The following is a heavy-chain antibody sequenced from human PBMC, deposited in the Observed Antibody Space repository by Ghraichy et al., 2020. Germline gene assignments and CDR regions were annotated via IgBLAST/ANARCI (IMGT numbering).Heavy chain of an antibody. CDR3: ARGAVAGTRNFDS. V-gene: IGHV6-1*01. CDR2: TYYKSKWYN. D-gene: IGHD6-19*01. J-gene: IGHJ4*02. CDR1: GDSVSSNSAT. Sequence: SQTLSLTCAISGDSVSSNSATWNWIRQSPSRGFEWLGRTYYKSKWYNDYAVFVKSRITINPDTSKNQVYLQLTSVTPEDTAVYYCARGAVAGTRNFDSWGQGTLVTVSS.